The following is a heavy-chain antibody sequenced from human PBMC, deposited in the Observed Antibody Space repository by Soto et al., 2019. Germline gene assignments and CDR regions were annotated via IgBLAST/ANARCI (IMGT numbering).Heavy chain of an antibody. V-gene: IGHV3-23*01. J-gene: IGHJ5*02. CDR2: ISGRAGGT. D-gene: IGHD2-2*03. CDR3: ANGSDR. Sequence: GGSLRLSXAASGFTFSSHAMSWVRQAPGKALAWVSTISGRAGGTYYADSMNGRFTLSRENSKNNLYLQMYSMRVEDTAVYYCANGSDRWGQGTLVTVSS. CDR1: GFTFSSHA.